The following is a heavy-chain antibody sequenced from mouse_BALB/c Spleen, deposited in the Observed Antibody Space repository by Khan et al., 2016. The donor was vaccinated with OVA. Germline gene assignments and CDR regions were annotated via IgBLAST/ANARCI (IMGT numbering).Heavy chain of an antibody. Sequence: EVQLQESGPGLVKPSQSLSLTCTVTGYSITSNYAWNWIRQFPGNKLEWMGYIRYSGSTSYNPSLKSRISITRDTSKNPFFLQLNTGTTEDTAAYYCARKDYYGYAVDYWGLGTSVTVSS. V-gene: IGHV3-2*02. CDR3: ARKDYYGYAVDY. CDR1: GYSITSNYA. D-gene: IGHD1-1*01. J-gene: IGHJ4*01. CDR2: IRYSGST.